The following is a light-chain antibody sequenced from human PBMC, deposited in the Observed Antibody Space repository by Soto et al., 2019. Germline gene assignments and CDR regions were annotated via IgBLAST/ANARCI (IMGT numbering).Light chain of an antibody. Sequence: IQMTQSPSSLSTSVGDRVTITCQASQDIGNHLNWYQQIPGKAPKILIYDASNLETGVPSRFSGSGSGTDFPFTISSLQPEDVATYYCQQCNNLPLTFGGGTKVEI. J-gene: IGKJ4*01. V-gene: IGKV1-33*01. CDR3: QQCNNLPLT. CDR2: DAS. CDR1: QDIGNH.